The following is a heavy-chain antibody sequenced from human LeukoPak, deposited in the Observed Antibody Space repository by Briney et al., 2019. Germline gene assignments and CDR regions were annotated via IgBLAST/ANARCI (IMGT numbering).Heavy chain of an antibody. V-gene: IGHV4-31*11. CDR3: ARGSDYFHY. J-gene: IGHJ4*02. CDR2: IYYSGSA. CDR1: GGSISSADFY. Sequence: PSRTLSLTCAVSGGSISSADFYWSCIRQHPGKGLEWIGFIYYSGSAYYNPSLKSRVSISVDTSKNQLSLRLNSVTAADTAVYYCARGSDYFHYWGQGTRVSVST.